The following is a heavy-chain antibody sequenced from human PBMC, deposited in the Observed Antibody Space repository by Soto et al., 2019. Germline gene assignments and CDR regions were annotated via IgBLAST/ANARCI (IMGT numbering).Heavy chain of an antibody. J-gene: IGHJ6*02. V-gene: IGHV3-23*01. Sequence: EVQLLESGGGLAQPGGSLRLSCAASAFTFSNYAMNWVRQAPGKGLEWVSGIRGSDGNTYYADSVKGRFTISRDNSKNTLYLQMNSLRGEDTAVYYCAKGHSGQRWADGMDVWGQGTTVTVSS. CDR3: AKGHSGQRWADGMDV. D-gene: IGHD5-12*01. CDR1: AFTFSNYA. CDR2: IRGSDGNT.